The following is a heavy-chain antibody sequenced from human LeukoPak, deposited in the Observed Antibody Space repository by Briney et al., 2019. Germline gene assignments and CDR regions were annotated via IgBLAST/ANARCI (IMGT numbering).Heavy chain of an antibody. CDR2: INHSGST. CDR3: ARGLNGWYPYYYYYGMDV. J-gene: IGHJ6*02. CDR1: GGSFSGYY. Sequence: KPSETLSLTCAVYGGSFSGYYWSWIRQPPGKGLEWIGEINHSGSTNYNPSLKSRVTISVDTSKNQFSLKLSSVTAADTAVYYCARGLNGWYPYYYYYGMDVWGQGTTVTVSS. V-gene: IGHV4-34*01. D-gene: IGHD6-19*01.